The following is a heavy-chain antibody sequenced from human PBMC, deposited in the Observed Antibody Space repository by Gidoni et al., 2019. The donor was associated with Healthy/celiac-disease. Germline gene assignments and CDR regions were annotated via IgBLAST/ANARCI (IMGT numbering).Heavy chain of an antibody. D-gene: IGHD3-22*01. V-gene: IGHV3-30-3*01. CDR1: GFTFRSYA. CDR2: ISYDGSNK. CDR3: ARPPHYYDSSGYSPEGSYFDY. Sequence: QVQLVESGGGVVQPGRSLRLSCAASGFTFRSYAMHWVRQSPGKGLEWVAVISYDGSNKYYADSVKGRFTISRDNSKNTLYLQMNSLRAEDTAVYYCARPPHYYDSSGYSPEGSYFDYWGQGTLVTVSS. J-gene: IGHJ4*02.